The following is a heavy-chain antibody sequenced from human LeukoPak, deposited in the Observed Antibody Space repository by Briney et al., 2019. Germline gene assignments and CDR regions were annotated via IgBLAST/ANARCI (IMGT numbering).Heavy chain of an antibody. D-gene: IGHD6-13*01. CDR1: GFTFSSYA. J-gene: IGHJ4*02. V-gene: IGHV3-23*01. CDR2: ISGSGGST. Sequence: GGSLRLSCAASGFTFSSYAMSWVRQAPGEGLEWVSAISGSGGSTYYADSVKGRFTISRDNSKNTLYLQMNSLRAEDTAVYYCELHRIAAATDYWGQGTLVTVSS. CDR3: ELHRIAAATDY.